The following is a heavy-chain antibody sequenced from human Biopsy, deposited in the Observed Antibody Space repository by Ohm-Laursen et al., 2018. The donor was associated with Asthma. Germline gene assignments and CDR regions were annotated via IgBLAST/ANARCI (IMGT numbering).Heavy chain of an antibody. J-gene: IGHJ4*02. Sequence: SLRLSCAASGFVFRSHAMHWVRQAPGKGLEWVAVVSYDGGVVHYADSMKGRFTISRDNAKNTLYLQMNRLRTDDPAVYFCAKRRGYSGLTDFDHWGQGTLVTVSS. CDR2: VSYDGGVV. V-gene: IGHV3-30*18. D-gene: IGHD6-19*01. CDR3: AKRRGYSGLTDFDH. CDR1: GFVFRSHA.